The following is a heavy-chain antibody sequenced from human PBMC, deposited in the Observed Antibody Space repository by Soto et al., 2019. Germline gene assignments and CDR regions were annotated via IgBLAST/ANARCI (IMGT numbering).Heavy chain of an antibody. CDR2: IYYSGST. J-gene: IGHJ4*02. D-gene: IGHD2-21*01. Sequence: TLSLTCTVSVASISGSALYCSWILHHPAKGLEYIGYIYYSGSTYYNPSLKSRVAISVDTPKNQFSLKMTSLTAADTAVYYCATATLMATIPNYWGQGTLVTVSS. V-gene: IGHV4-31*03. CDR3: ATATLMATIPNY. CDR1: VASISGSALY.